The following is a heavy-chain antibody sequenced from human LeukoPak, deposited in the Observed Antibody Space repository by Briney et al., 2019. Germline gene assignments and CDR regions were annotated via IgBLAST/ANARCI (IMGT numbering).Heavy chain of an antibody. CDR3: AKSPVGGTTASAFDY. D-gene: IGHD3-3*01. J-gene: IGHJ3*01. CDR1: GFTFDDYA. V-gene: IGHV3-9*03. CDR2: ISWNSGSI. Sequence: GGSLRLSCAASGFTFDDYAMHWVRPAQGKGLESVTGISWNSGSIGYADSVKGRFTISRDNAKNSLYLQMNSLRAEDMALYYCAKSPVGGTTASAFDYWGPGTMVNVSS.